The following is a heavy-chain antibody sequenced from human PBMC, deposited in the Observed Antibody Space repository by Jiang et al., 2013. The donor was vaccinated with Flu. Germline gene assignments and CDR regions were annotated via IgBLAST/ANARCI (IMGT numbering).Heavy chain of an antibody. J-gene: IGHJ5*02. Sequence: LLKPSETLSLTCAVYGGSFSGYYWSWIRQPPGKGLEWIGEINHSGSTNYNPSLKSRVTISVDTSKNQFSLKLSSVTAADTAVYYCARCSTIGWLRGAWFDPWGQGTLVTVSS. CDR3: ARCSTIGWLRGAWFDP. V-gene: IGHV4-34*01. CDR1: GGSFSGYY. CDR2: INHSGST. D-gene: IGHD5-12*01.